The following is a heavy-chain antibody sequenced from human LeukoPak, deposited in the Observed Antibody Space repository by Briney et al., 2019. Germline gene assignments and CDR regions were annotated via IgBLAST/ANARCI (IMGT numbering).Heavy chain of an antibody. J-gene: IGHJ3*02. D-gene: IGHD3-10*01. CDR3: ARHYYGSGSSEDAFDI. Sequence: GESLKISCKGSGYSFTSYWIGRVRQMPGKGLEWMGIIYPGDSDTRYSPSFQGQVTISADKSISTAYLQWSSLKASDTAMYYCARHYYGSGSSEDAFDIWGQGTMVTVSS. CDR1: GYSFTSYW. CDR2: IYPGDSDT. V-gene: IGHV5-51*01.